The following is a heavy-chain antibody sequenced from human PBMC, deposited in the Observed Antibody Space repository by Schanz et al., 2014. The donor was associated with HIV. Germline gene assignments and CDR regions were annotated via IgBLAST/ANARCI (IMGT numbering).Heavy chain of an antibody. V-gene: IGHV1-18*01. D-gene: IGHD4-4*01. CDR2: ISASNGDI. CDR1: GYKFTSYG. CDR3: ARVVPIIQFVEQGWLDP. J-gene: IGHJ5*02. Sequence: QGQREKSGAEVKKPGASVKVSCKASGYKFTSYGITWVRQAPGQGLEWMGWISASNGDIRYAPNLQDRVIMTADTSSNTAYMELRSLRSDDTAMYFCARVVPIIQFVEQGWLDPWGQGTLGTVSS.